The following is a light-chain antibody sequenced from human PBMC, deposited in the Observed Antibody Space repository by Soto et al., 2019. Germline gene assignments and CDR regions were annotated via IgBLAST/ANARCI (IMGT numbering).Light chain of an antibody. Sequence: EIVLTQSPGTLSLSPGERATLSCRASQSVSSSYLAWYQQKPGQAPRLLIFDASNRATGIPARFSGSGSGTEFTLTISSLQSEDFAVYYCQQYNNWPAITFGQGTRLEI. V-gene: IGKV3D-15*01. CDR3: QQYNNWPAIT. CDR2: DAS. CDR1: QSVSSSY. J-gene: IGKJ5*01.